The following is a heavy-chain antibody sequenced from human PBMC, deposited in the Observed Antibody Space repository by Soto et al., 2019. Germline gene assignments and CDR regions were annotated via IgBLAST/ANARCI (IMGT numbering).Heavy chain of an antibody. CDR2: IYYSGST. Sequence: SETLSLTCTVSGGSISSGDYYWSWIRQPPGKGLEWIGYIYYSGSTYYNPSLKSRVTISVDTSKNQFFLKLSSVTAADTAVYYCARDGKYYDFWSGYYGNWFDPWGQGTLVTVSS. CDR1: GGSISSGDYY. D-gene: IGHD3-3*01. J-gene: IGHJ5*02. V-gene: IGHV4-30-4*01. CDR3: ARDGKYYDFWSGYYGNWFDP.